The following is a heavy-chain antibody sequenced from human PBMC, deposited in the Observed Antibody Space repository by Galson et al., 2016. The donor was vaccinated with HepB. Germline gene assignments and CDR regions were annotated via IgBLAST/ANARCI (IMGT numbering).Heavy chain of an antibody. CDR1: GFSLTTNGVG. J-gene: IGHJ4*02. CDR3: ARIQTAYCSSTSGYALDF. D-gene: IGHD2-2*01. CDR2: IYWDDDR. Sequence: PALVKPTQTLTLTCTFSGFSLTTNGVGVAWIRQPPGKALEWLALIYWDDDRRYSPSLKTRLTVTKDASKNQVVLTMTNMDPVDTATYYCARIQTAYCSSTSGYALDFWGQGTLVTVSS. V-gene: IGHV2-5*02.